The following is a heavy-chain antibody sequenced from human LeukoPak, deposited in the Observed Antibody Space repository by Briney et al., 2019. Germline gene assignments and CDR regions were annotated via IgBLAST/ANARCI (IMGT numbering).Heavy chain of an antibody. D-gene: IGHD3-16*01. Sequence: GRSLRLSCAASGFTFNNYGMHWVRQAPGQGLEWLAVTTNDGSKKYYAESVKGRFTITRDNSKNTLTLQMNGLGVGDTAVYYCAKALAGGIDYWGQGALVTVSS. CDR3: AKALAGGIDY. CDR2: TTNDGSKK. J-gene: IGHJ4*02. CDR1: GFTFNNYG. V-gene: IGHV3-30*18.